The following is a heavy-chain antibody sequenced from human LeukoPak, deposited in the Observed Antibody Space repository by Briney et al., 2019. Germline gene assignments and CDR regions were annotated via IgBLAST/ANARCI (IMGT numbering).Heavy chain of an antibody. CDR1: GFTFDDYT. D-gene: IGHD2-2*01. J-gene: IGHJ6*03. CDR2: ISWDGGST. V-gene: IGHV3-43*01. CDR3: AKAPTGSVVVPAAIGLAVGYYYYYMDV. Sequence: SGGSLRLSCAASGFTFDDYTMHWVRQAPGKGLEWVSLISWDGGSTYYADSVKGRFTISRDNSKNSLYLQMNSLRTEDTALYYCAKAPTGSVVVPAAIGLAVGYYYYYMDVWGKGTTVTVSS.